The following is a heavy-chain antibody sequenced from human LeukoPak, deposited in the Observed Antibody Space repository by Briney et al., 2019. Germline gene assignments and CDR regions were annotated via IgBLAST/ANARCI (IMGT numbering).Heavy chain of an antibody. CDR2: IYYSGST. V-gene: IGHV4-39*01. D-gene: IGHD6-13*01. CDR1: GGPISRSSYY. CDR3: ARHGSIATGAFTY. J-gene: IGHJ4*02. Sequence: SETLSLTSSVSGGPISRSSYYWGWTRQPPGKGLEWIGSIYYSGSTYYNPSLKSRVTISVDTSRNQFSLKLGSVTAADSAVYYCARHGSIATGAFTYWGQGTLVTVSS.